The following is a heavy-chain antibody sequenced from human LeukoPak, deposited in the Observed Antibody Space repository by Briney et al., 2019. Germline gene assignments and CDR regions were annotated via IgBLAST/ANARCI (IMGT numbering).Heavy chain of an antibody. CDR2: ISAYNGNT. J-gene: IGHJ4*02. Sequence: ASVKVSCKASGYTFTSYGISWVRQAPGQGLEWMGWISAYNGNTNYAQKLQGRVTMTTDTSTSTAYMELRSLRSDDTAVYYCARDPEAEPLNPSIAAGEEIPFDYWGQGTLVTVSS. CDR1: GYTFTSYG. CDR3: ARDPEAEPLNPSIAAGEEIPFDY. D-gene: IGHD6-13*01. V-gene: IGHV1-18*01.